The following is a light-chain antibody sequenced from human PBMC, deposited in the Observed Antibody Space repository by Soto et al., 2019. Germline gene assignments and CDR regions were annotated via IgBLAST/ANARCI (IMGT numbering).Light chain of an antibody. CDR2: KGT. V-gene: IGLV2-14*02. Sequence: QSVLAQPASVSGSPGQSITISCTGTSSDVGAYNSVSWYQQHPHKAPQVIIYKGTQRPSGVSSRFSGSTSGNAASLTISGLQADDEADYYCSSYTSSTAYVFGTGTKVTVL. CDR1: SSDVGAYNS. CDR3: SSYTSSTAYV. J-gene: IGLJ1*01.